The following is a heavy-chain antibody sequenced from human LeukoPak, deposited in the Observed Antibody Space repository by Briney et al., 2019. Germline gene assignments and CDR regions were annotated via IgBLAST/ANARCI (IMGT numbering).Heavy chain of an antibody. V-gene: IGHV3-48*03. CDR1: GFTFSSYE. CDR2: ISSSGSTM. D-gene: IGHD1-7*01. Sequence: GGSLRLSCAASGFTFSSYEMNWVRQAPGKGLEWVSYISSSGSTMYYADSVKGRFTISRDNAKNSLYLQMNSLRAEDTAVYYCARGHGWNSEYWGQGTLVTVSS. J-gene: IGHJ4*02. CDR3: ARGHGWNSEY.